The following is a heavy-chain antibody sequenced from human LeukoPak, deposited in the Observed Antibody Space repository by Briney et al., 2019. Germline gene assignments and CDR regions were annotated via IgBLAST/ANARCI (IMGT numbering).Heavy chain of an antibody. J-gene: IGHJ4*02. D-gene: IGHD6-19*01. CDR1: GFTFDDYA. CDR3: AKEEGAVAPSLFDY. Sequence: GGSLRLSCAASGFTFDDYAMHWVRQAPGKGLEWVSGISWNSGSIGYADSVKGRFTIPRDNAKNSLYLQMNSLRAEDTALYYCAKEEGAVAPSLFDYWGQGTLVTVSS. V-gene: IGHV3-9*01. CDR2: ISWNSGSI.